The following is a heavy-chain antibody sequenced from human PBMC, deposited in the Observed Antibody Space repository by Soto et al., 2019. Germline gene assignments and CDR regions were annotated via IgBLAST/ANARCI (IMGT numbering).Heavy chain of an antibody. V-gene: IGHV4-39*01. D-gene: IGHD3-3*01. CDR1: GGSISSSSYY. CDR2: IYYSGST. J-gene: IGHJ4*02. Sequence: QLQLQESGPGLVKPSETLSLTCTVSGGSISSSSYYWGWIRQPPGKGLEWIGSIYYSGSTYYNPALKSRVTISVDTSKNQFSLKLSSVTAADTAVHYCASLHRQLRFLEWLFDFDYWGQGTLVTVSS. CDR3: ASLHRQLRFLEWLFDFDY.